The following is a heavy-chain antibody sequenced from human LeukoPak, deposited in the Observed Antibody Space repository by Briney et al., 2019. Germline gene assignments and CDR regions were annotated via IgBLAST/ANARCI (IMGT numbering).Heavy chain of an antibody. Sequence: GGSLRLSCTASGFTFGDYAMSWFRQAPGKGLEWVGFIRSKAYGGTTEYAASVKGRFTISSDDSKSIAYLQMNSLKTEDTAVYYCTRANYGRPGGRECGAFDIWGQGTMVTVSS. CDR2: IRSKAYGGTT. D-gene: IGHD4-17*01. CDR1: GFTFGDYA. CDR3: TRANYGRPGGRECGAFDI. J-gene: IGHJ3*02. V-gene: IGHV3-49*03.